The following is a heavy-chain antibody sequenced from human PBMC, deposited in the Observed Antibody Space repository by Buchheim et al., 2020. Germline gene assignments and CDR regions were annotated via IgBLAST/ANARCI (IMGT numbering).Heavy chain of an antibody. V-gene: IGHV3-7*01. D-gene: IGHD3-22*01. Sequence: EVPLVESGGGLVQPGGSLRLSCAAPGFTFSSYWMSWVRQAPGKGLEWVANIKQDGSEKYYVDSVKGRFTISRDNAKNSLYLQMNSLRDEDTAVYYCVRDDSSGYLFQLWGQGTL. CDR2: IKQDGSEK. CDR3: VRDDSSGYLFQL. J-gene: IGHJ1*01. CDR1: GFTFSSYW.